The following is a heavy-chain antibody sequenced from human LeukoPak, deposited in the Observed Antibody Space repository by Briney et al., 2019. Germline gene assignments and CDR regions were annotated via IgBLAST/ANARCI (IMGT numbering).Heavy chain of an antibody. D-gene: IGHD5-18*01. Sequence: GESLKISCKGSGYSFTSYWIGWVRQMPGKGLEWMGIIYPGDSDTRYSPSFQGQVTISADKSISTAYLQWSSLKASDTAMYYCARHRKRRGYSYGYYYYGMDVWGQGTTVTVSS. V-gene: IGHV5-51*01. CDR3: ARHRKRRGYSYGYYYYGMDV. J-gene: IGHJ6*02. CDR1: GYSFTSYW. CDR2: IYPGDSDT.